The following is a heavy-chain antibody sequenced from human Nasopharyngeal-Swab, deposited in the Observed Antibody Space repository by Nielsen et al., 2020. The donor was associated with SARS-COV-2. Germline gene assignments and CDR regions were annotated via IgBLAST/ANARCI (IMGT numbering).Heavy chain of an antibody. CDR3: TTVHGSGQGYYYYYYMDV. V-gene: IGHV3-15*07. D-gene: IGHD6-19*01. Sequence: GESLKISCAASGFTFSNAWLNWVRQAPGKGLEWVGRIKSKTDGGTTDYAAPVKGRFIISRDDSKNTLYLQMNSLKTEDTAVYYCTTVHGSGQGYYYYYYMDVWGKGTTVTVSS. J-gene: IGHJ6*03. CDR1: GFTFSNAW. CDR2: IKSKTDGGTT.